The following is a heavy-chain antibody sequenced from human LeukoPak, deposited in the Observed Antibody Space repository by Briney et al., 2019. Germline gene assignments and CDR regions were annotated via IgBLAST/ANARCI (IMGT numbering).Heavy chain of an antibody. V-gene: IGHV3-21*01. CDR1: GFTFSSYS. D-gene: IGHD3-3*01. J-gene: IGHJ4*02. CDR3: ASYYDFWSGYYTYYFDY. Sequence: GGSLRLSCAASGFTFSSYSMNWVRQAPGKGLEWVSHISSISSYIYYADSVKGRFTISRDNAKNSLYLQMNSLRAEDTAVYYCASYYDFWSGYYTYYFDYWGQGTLVTVSS. CDR2: ISSISSYI.